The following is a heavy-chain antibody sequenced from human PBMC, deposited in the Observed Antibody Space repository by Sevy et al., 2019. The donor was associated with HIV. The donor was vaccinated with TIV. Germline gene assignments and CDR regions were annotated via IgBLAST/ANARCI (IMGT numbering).Heavy chain of an antibody. D-gene: IGHD2-15*01. J-gene: IGHJ6*02. CDR3: ARGDCSGGSCRDYYGMDV. CDR2: INHRGST. CDR1: GGSFSGYY. Sequence: SETLSLTCAVYGGSFSGYYWSWIRQPPGKGLEWIGEINHRGSTNYNPSLKSRVTISVDTSKNQFSLKLSSVTAADTAVYYCARGDCSGGSCRDYYGMDVWGQGTTVTVSS. V-gene: IGHV4-34*01.